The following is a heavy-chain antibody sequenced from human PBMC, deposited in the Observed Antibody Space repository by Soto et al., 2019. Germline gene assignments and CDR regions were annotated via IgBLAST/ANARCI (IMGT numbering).Heavy chain of an antibody. D-gene: IGHD6-6*01. Sequence: GESLKLSCKGSGYSFTSYWISWVRQMPGKGLEWMGRIDPSDSYTNYSPSFQGHVTISADKSISTAYLQWSSLKASDTAMYYCVSAILAARLPGYYHYRMDVRGQGTTDTGSS. CDR1: GYSFTSYW. V-gene: IGHV5-10-1*01. CDR3: VSAILAARLPGYYHYRMDV. CDR2: IDPSDSYT. J-gene: IGHJ6*01.